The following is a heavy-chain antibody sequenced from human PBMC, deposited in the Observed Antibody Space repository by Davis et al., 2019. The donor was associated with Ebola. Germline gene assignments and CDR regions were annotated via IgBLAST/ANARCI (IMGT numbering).Heavy chain of an antibody. D-gene: IGHD5-12*01. V-gene: IGHV4-34*01. CDR2: INHSGST. CDR3: ARGRGKWLRFYGMDV. Sequence: SQTLSLTCAVYGGSFSGYYWSWIRQPPGKGLEWIGEINHSGSTNYNPSLKSRVTISVDTSKNQFSPKLSSVTAADTAVYYCARGRGKWLRFYGMDVWGQGTTVTVSS. J-gene: IGHJ6*02. CDR1: GGSFSGYY.